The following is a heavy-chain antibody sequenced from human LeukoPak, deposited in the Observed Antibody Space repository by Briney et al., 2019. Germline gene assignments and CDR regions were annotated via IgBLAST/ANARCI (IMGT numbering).Heavy chain of an antibody. V-gene: IGHV4-39*01. CDR1: GGSISSSSYY. Sequence: KASETLSLTCTASGGSISSSSYYGGWIRQPPGKGLEWIASIYYSGSTYYNPFLKSRVTISVDTSKNQFSLKLSSVTAADTAVYYCARSSNGYYHFDLWGRGTLVTVSS. D-gene: IGHD3-22*01. CDR3: ARSSNGYYHFDL. J-gene: IGHJ2*01. CDR2: IYYSGST.